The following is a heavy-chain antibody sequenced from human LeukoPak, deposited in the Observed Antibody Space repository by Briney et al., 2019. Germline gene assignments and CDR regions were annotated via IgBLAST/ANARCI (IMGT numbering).Heavy chain of an antibody. CDR3: ARVSISWGATVDY. Sequence: SETLSLTSAVYGGSFSGYYWSWIRQPPGKGLEWSGEINHSGSTNYNPSLKSRVTISVDTSKNQFSLKLSSVTAADTAVYYCARVSISWGATVDYWGQGTLVTVSS. V-gene: IGHV4-34*01. D-gene: IGHD1-26*01. J-gene: IGHJ4*02. CDR2: INHSGST. CDR1: GGSFSGYY.